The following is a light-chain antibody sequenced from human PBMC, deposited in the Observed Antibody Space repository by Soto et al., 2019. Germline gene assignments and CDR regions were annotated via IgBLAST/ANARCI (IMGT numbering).Light chain of an antibody. V-gene: IGKV1-33*01. CDR2: DAS. Sequence: DIQMTQSPSSLSASVGDRVTITCQASQDIKKNVNWYPQTPGKVPKVLIYDASTLETGVPSRFSGSGSETEFTLTIRSLQSEDIATDFCQQLHDLPITFGQGTRLEIK. CDR3: QQLHDLPIT. CDR1: QDIKKN. J-gene: IGKJ5*01.